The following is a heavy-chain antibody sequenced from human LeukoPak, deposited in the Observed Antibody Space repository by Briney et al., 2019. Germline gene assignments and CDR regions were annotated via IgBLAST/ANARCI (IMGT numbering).Heavy chain of an antibody. J-gene: IGHJ4*02. V-gene: IGHV3-33*06. CDR1: GFTFSNYA. CDR3: AKAGGLIASSGIDY. D-gene: IGHD3-16*01. CDR2: IWYDGNNR. Sequence: GTSLRLSCAASGFTFSNYAMHWVRQAPGKGLEWVSVIWYDGNNRYYADSVKDRFTISRDNSKNTLYVQMDSLRAEDTAVYYCAKAGGLIASSGIDYWGQGTLVTVSS.